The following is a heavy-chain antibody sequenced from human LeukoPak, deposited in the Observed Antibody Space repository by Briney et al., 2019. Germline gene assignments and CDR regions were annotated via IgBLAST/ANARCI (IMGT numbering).Heavy chain of an antibody. Sequence: SETLSLTCTVSGGSISSYYWSWIRQPPGKGLEWIGYIYYSGSTNYNPSLKSRVTISVDTSKNQFSLKLSSVTAADTAVYYCARLIAAYYYDSSGYFDHWGQGTLVTVSS. V-gene: IGHV4-59*01. CDR3: ARLIAAYYYDSSGYFDH. J-gene: IGHJ4*02. CDR1: GGSISSYY. D-gene: IGHD3-22*01. CDR2: IYYSGST.